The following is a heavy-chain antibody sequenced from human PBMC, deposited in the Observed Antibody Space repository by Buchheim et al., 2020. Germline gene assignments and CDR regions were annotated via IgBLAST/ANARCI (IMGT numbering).Heavy chain of an antibody. CDR2: ISPSGDRT. J-gene: IGHJ6*02. Sequence: QVQLVQSGAEVKKPGASVKVSCKASGFTFTRFYIHWVRQAPGQGLEWMGIISPSGDRTTYAQKFQGRVTMTRDTSTSTVSMELSSLRPEDTAVYYCARDEYGDSFYYFYYGLDVWGQGTT. V-gene: IGHV1-46*01. CDR3: ARDEYGDSFYYFYYGLDV. D-gene: IGHD4-17*01. CDR1: GFTFTRFY.